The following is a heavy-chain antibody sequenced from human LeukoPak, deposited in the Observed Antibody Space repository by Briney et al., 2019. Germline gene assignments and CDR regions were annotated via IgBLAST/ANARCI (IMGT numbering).Heavy chain of an antibody. CDR2: IIPIFGTA. V-gene: IGHV1-69*13. D-gene: IGHD2-2*01. J-gene: IGHJ6*02. CDR1: GGTFSSYA. CDR3: ARDSHCSSTSCSYYYYGMDV. Sequence: ASVTVSCKASGGTFSSYAISWVRQAPGQGLEWMGGIIPIFGTANYAQKFQGRVTITADESTSTAYMELSSLRSEDTAVYYCARDSHCSSTSCSYYYYGMDVWGQGTTVTVSS.